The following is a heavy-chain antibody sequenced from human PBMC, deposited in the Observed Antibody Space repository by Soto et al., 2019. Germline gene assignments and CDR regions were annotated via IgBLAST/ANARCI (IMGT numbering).Heavy chain of an antibody. J-gene: IGHJ4*02. Sequence: QVQLQESGPGLVKPSGTLSLTCAVSSGSISSSNWWSWVRQPPGKGLEWIGEIYHSGSTNYNPSLKGRVTISVDKSKNQFSLKLSSVTAADTAVYYCARKTFTTGNFGAIDYWGQGTLVTVSS. CDR2: IYHSGST. D-gene: IGHD1-1*01. V-gene: IGHV4-4*02. CDR3: ARKTFTTGNFGAIDY. CDR1: SGSISSSNW.